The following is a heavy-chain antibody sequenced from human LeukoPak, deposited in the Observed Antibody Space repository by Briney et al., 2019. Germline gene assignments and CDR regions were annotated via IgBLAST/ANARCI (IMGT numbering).Heavy chain of an antibody. V-gene: IGHV3-13*03. CDR1: RFTFSSYD. D-gene: IGHD3-3*01. J-gene: IGHJ4*02. Sequence: GGSLRLSCAACRFTFSSYDMHWVRQATGKGLEWVSAIGTAGDTYYPGSVKGQFTISRENAKNSLYLQMNSLRAGDTAVYYCARAPVLRFLEWSLFYWGQGTLVTVSS. CDR3: ARAPVLRFLEWSLFY. CDR2: IGTAGDT.